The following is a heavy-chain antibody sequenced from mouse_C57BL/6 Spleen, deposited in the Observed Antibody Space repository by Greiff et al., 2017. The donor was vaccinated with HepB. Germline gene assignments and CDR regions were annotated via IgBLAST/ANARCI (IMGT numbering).Heavy chain of an antibody. D-gene: IGHD5-5*01. CDR3: ARDYHYFDY. CDR1: GYTFTDYN. CDR2: INPNNGGT. Sequence: VHVKQSGPELVKPGASVKMSCKASGYTFTDYNMHWVKQSHGKSLEWIGYINPNNGGTSYNQKFKGKATLTVNKSSSTAYMELRSLTSEDSAVYYCARDYHYFDYWGQGTTLTVSS. V-gene: IGHV1-22*01. J-gene: IGHJ2*01.